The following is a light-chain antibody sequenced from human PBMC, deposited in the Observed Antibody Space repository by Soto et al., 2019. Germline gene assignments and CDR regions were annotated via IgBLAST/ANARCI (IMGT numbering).Light chain of an antibody. CDR1: QSVRSN. CDR2: DAS. J-gene: IGKJ1*01. CDR3: QQYKKWPRP. V-gene: IGKV3-15*01. Sequence: DIVWPPSPGTLSVSPGERATISCRASQSVRSNFAWYQQKPGQAPRLLIYDASTRATGIPARFSGSGSGTEFTLTISSLQSEDFAVYYCQQYKKWPRPFGHGTKVDIK.